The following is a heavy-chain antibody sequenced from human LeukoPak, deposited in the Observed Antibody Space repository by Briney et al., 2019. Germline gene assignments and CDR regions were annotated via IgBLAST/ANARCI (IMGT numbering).Heavy chain of an antibody. J-gene: IGHJ6*02. Sequence: SETPSLTCTVSGGSISSYYWSWIRQPPGKGLEWIGYIYYSGSTNYNPSLKSRVTISVDTSKNQFSLKLSSVTAADTAVYYCARAWPYYYYGMDVWGQGTTVTVSS. CDR2: IYYSGST. CDR1: GGSISSYY. CDR3: ARAWPYYYYGMDV. D-gene: IGHD5-24*01. V-gene: IGHV4-59*01.